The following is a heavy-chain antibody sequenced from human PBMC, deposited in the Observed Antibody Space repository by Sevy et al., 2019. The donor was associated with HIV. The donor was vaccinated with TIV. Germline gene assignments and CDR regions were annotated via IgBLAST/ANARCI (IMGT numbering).Heavy chain of an antibody. V-gene: IGHV3-15*01. Sequence: GGSLRLSCAASGFTFSNAWMSWVRQAPGKGLEWVGRIRSKTDGGKTDYAAPVKGRFTISRDDSKNTLYLQMNSLKTEDTAVYYCTTEFCEWLQLDYWGQGTLVTVSS. CDR3: TTEFCEWLQLDY. D-gene: IGHD6-19*01. CDR2: IRSKTDGGKT. CDR1: GFTFSNAW. J-gene: IGHJ4*02.